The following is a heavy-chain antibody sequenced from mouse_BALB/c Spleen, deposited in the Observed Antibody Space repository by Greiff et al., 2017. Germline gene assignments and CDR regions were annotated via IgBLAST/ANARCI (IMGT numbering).Heavy chain of an antibody. D-gene: IGHD1-1*01. Sequence: QVQLHQPGAELVKPGASVKLSCKASGYTFTSYWMHWVKQRPGQGLEWIGEINPSNGRTNYNEKFKSKATLTVDKSSSTAYMQLSSLTSEDSAVYYCARKAITTVVATDYGGQGTTLTVSS. CDR1: GYTFTSYW. CDR3: ARKAITTVVATDY. V-gene: IGHV1S81*02. J-gene: IGHJ2*01. CDR2: INPSNGRT.